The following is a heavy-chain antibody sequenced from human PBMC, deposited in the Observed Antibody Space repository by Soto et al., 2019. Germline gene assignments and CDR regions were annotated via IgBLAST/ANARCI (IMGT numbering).Heavy chain of an antibody. Sequence: GGSLRISCTPSGFTFGDYAMSWFRQAPGKGLEWVGFIRSKGYGGTTQYAASVKGRFTISRYDSESIAYLQMDSLKTEDTALYYCARVGSASLMVVVIADHWGQGTQVTVSS. CDR3: ARVGSASLMVVVIADH. J-gene: IGHJ4*02. CDR2: IRSKGYGGTT. V-gene: IGHV3-49*03. D-gene: IGHD3-22*01. CDR1: GFTFGDYA.